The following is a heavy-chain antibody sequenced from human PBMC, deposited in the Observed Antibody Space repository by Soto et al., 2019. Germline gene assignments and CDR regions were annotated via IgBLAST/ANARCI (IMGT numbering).Heavy chain of an antibody. D-gene: IGHD2-21*02. CDR2: IHYTGSI. V-gene: IGHV4-30-4*01. J-gene: IGHJ6*02. CDR3: AREDDGGDRDYYGLDV. CDR1: VGSINIAYYH. Sequence: SETLSLTCTVSVGSINIAYYHSAWIRQPPGKGLEWIGYIHYTGSISYNPSLQSRLTISVDTSKNQFSLKLTSVTAADTAVYFCAREDDGGDRDYYGLDVWGQGTTVTVSS.